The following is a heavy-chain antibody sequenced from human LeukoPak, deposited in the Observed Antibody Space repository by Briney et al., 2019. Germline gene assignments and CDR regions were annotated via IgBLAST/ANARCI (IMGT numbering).Heavy chain of an antibody. CDR2: INHSGST. V-gene: IGHV4-34*01. D-gene: IGHD3-22*01. CDR1: GGSFSGYY. J-gene: IGHJ4*02. CDR3: ARHYYDNSGFLSYFDY. Sequence: SETLSLTCAVYGGSFSGYYWSWIRQPPGKGLEWIGEINHSGSTNYNPSLKSRVTISVDTSKNQFSLKLSSVTAADTAVYYCARHYYDNSGFLSYFDYWGQGTLVTVSS.